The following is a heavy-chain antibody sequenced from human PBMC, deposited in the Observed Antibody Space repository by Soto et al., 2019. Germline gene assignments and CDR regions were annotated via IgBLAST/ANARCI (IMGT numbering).Heavy chain of an antibody. V-gene: IGHV3-74*01. Sequence: SVRLSCAASGFTFSSYWMHWVRQAPGKGLVWVSRINSDGSSTSYADSVKGRFTISRDNAKNTLYLQMNSLRAEDTAVYYCARDSGYPQGNWFDPWGQGTLVTVSS. CDR1: GFTFSSYW. D-gene: IGHD5-12*01. CDR3: ARDSGYPQGNWFDP. CDR2: INSDGSST. J-gene: IGHJ5*02.